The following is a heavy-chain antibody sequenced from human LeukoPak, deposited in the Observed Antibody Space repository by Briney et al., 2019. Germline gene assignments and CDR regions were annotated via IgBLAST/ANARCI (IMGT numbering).Heavy chain of an antibody. D-gene: IGHD4-17*01. V-gene: IGHV4-59*08. J-gene: IGHJ4*02. CDR3: ARHRATVTTPFDF. CDR1: GGSVSSYY. Sequence: PSETLSLTCTVSGGSVSSYYWSWIRQPPGRGLGWIGYISYSGITNYKPSLKSRVTISVDTSKNQFSLKLSSVTAADTAVYYCARHRATVTTPFDFWGQGTLVTVSS. CDR2: ISYSGIT.